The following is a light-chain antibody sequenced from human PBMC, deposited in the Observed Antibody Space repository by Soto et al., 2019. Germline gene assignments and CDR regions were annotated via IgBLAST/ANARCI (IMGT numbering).Light chain of an antibody. J-gene: IGLJ1*01. Sequence: QSVLTQPPSVSGAPGQRVTISCTGSSSNIGAGFAVHWYQQFPGTAPKLLIYGGTNRPSGASDRFSGSKSGTSATLGITGFQTGDEADYYCGSWDSSLSAYVFGTGTKVTVL. CDR3: GSWDSSLSAYV. CDR1: SSNIGAGFA. CDR2: GGT. V-gene: IGLV1-40*01.